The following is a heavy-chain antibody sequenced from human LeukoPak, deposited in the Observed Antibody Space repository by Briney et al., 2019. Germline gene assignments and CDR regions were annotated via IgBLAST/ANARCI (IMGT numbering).Heavy chain of an antibody. CDR3: AKVDPPIIAGARGDAFEI. CDR1: GYTFTGYY. Sequence: ASVKVSCKASGYTFTGYYMHWVRQAPGQGLEWMGWINPNSGGTNYAQKFQGRVTMTRDTSISTAYMELSRLRSDDTAMYYCAKVDPPIIAGARGDAFEIWGQGTLVTVSS. V-gene: IGHV1-2*02. CDR2: INPNSGGT. J-gene: IGHJ3*02. D-gene: IGHD1-26*01.